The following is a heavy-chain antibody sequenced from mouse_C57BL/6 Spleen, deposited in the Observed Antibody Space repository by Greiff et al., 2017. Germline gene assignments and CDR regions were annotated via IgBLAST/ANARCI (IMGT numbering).Heavy chain of an antibody. CDR1: GYTFTDYY. J-gene: IGHJ4*01. D-gene: IGHD4-1*01. CDR3: ARGGPDWAMDY. Sequence: EVQLQQSGPELVKPGASVKISCKASGYTFTDYYMNWVKQSHGKSLEWIGDINPNNGGTSYNQKFKGKATLTVDKSSSTAYMELRSLTSEDSAVYYCARGGPDWAMDYWGQGTSVTVSS. CDR2: INPNNGGT. V-gene: IGHV1-26*01.